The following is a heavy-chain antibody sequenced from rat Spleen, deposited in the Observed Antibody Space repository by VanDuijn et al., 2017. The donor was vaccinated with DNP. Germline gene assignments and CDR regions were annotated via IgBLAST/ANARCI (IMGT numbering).Heavy chain of an antibody. CDR3: ARWPGYNPPYAMDV. CDR1: GYSITTSYR. D-gene: IGHD1-4*01. Sequence: EVQLQESGPGLVKPSQSLSLTCSVTGYSITTSYRWNWIRKFPGNNLEWMGYINTAGSTNYNPSLKSRISITRDTSKNQLFLQVNAVTTEDTATYHCARWPGYNPPYAMDVWGQGTSVTVSS. V-gene: IGHV3-3*01. J-gene: IGHJ4*01. CDR2: INTAGST.